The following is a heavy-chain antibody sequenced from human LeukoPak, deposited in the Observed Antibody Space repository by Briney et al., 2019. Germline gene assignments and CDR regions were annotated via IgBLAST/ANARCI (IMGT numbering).Heavy chain of an antibody. Sequence: GGSLRLSCAASGFTFTNYWMNWVRQAPGKGLEWVASIKQDGSEKYYVDSVKGRFTISRDNAKNSLYLQMNSLRAEDTAVYYCARERPLNAFDIWGQGTMVTVSS. CDR2: IKQDGSEK. CDR3: ARERPLNAFDI. J-gene: IGHJ3*02. CDR1: GFTFTNYW. V-gene: IGHV3-7*01. D-gene: IGHD6-6*01.